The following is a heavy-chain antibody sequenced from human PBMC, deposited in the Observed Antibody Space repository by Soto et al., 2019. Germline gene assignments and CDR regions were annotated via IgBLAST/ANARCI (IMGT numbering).Heavy chain of an antibody. CDR2: IQSGGST. J-gene: IGHJ6*04. Sequence: EVQLVESGGDLVQPGGSLRLSCAASGFSVNSKYMSWVRQAPGKGLEWVSLIQSGGSTYYAGSVKGRFTISRDFYENTLFLQMTSLRVEDTAVYSCPRDDVHCNGVRCYGVAMDVWGKGPRVTVSP. CDR1: GFSVNSKY. V-gene: IGHV3-66*01. CDR3: PRDDVHCNGVRCYGVAMDV. D-gene: IGHD2-15*01.